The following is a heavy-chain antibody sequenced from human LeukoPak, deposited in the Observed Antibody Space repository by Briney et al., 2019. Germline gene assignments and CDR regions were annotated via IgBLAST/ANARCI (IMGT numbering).Heavy chain of an antibody. CDR2: ISSSSSYI. J-gene: IGHJ4*02. CDR3: ARVGGLWFGELLRIQFDY. D-gene: IGHD3-10*01. V-gene: IGHV3-21*01. CDR1: GFTFSSYS. Sequence: GGSLRLSCAASGFTFSSYSMNWVRQAPGKGLEWVSSISSSSSYIYYADSVKGRFTISRDNAKNSLYLQMNSLRAEDTAAYYCARVGGLWFGELLRIQFDYWGQGTLVTVSS.